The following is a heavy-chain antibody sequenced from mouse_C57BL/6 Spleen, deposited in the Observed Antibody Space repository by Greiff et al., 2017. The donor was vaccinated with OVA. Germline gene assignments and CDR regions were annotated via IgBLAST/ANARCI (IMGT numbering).Heavy chain of an antibody. CDR3: AKGAYDYFDY. CDR2: IDPSDSYT. Sequence: VQLQQPGAELVRPGTSVKLSCTASGYTFTSYWMHWVKQRPGQGLEWIGVIDPSDSYTNYNQKFKGKATLTVDPSSSTAYMQLSSLTSEDSAVYYCAKGAYDYFDYWGQGTTLTVSS. V-gene: IGHV1-59*01. D-gene: IGHD2-4*01. J-gene: IGHJ2*01. CDR1: GYTFTSYW.